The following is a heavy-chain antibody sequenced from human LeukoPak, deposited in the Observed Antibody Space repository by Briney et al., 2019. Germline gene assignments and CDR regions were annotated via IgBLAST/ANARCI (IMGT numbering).Heavy chain of an antibody. CDR2: IIPIFGTA. D-gene: IGHD2-21*02. CDR1: GSTFSSYA. J-gene: IGHJ5*02. CDR3: AREASNDYYLHWFDP. V-gene: IGHV1-69*05. Sequence: GSSVKISCKASGSTFSSYAISWVRQAPGQRLEWIGGIIPIFGTANYAQKFQGRVTITTDESTSTAYMELSSLRSEDTAVYYCAREASNDYYLHWFDPWGQGTLVTVSS.